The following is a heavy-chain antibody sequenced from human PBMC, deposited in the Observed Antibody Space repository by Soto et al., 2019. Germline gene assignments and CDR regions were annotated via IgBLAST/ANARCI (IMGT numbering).Heavy chain of an antibody. J-gene: IGHJ3*02. V-gene: IGHV3-23*01. CDR1: GLTFSSYA. D-gene: IGHD3-22*01. CDR2: ISGSGGST. CDR3: AKLTMIVYGAFDI. Sequence: GSLRLSCATSGLTFSSYAMSWVRQAPGKGLEWVSAISGSGGSTYYADSVKGRFTISRDNSKNTLYLQMNSLRAEDTAVYYCAKLTMIVYGAFDIWGQGTMVTVSS.